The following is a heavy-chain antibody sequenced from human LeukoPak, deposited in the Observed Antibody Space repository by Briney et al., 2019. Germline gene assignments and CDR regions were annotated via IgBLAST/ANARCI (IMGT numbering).Heavy chain of an antibody. Sequence: GGSLRLSCAASGFTVSSNYMSWVRQAPGKGLEWVSAIYSGGSTYYADSVKGRFTISRDNSKNTLYLQMNSLRAEDTAVYYCARGTSYYDSSGYLYYFDYWGQGTLVTVSS. V-gene: IGHV3-53*01. CDR3: ARGTSYYDSSGYLYYFDY. CDR2: IYSGGST. J-gene: IGHJ4*02. D-gene: IGHD3-22*01. CDR1: GFTVSSNY.